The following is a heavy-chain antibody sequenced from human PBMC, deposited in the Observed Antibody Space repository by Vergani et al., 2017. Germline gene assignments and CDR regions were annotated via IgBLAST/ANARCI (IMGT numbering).Heavy chain of an antibody. CDR3: ASSYCSSTSCYAEFFHH. CDR1: GYSISSNYY. D-gene: IGHD2-2*01. Sequence: QVQLQESGPGLVKPSETLSLTCAVSGYSISSNYYWGWIRQPPGKGLEWIGTIYHSGSTYYNPSLTSRVTISAETSKNQFSLTLSSVTAADTAVYFCASSYCSSTSCYAEFFHHWGQGTLVTVSS. J-gene: IGHJ1*01. CDR2: IYHSGST. V-gene: IGHV4-38-2*01.